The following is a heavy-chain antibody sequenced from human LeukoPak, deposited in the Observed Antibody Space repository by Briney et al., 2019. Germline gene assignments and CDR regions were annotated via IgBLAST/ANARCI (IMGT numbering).Heavy chain of an antibody. CDR2: ISSSSSYI. J-gene: IGHJ4*02. D-gene: IGHD3-3*01. V-gene: IGHV3-21*01. Sequence: PGGSLRLSCAASGFTFSSYSMNWVRQAPGKGLEWVSSISSSSSYIYYADSVKGRFTISRDNAKNSLYLQMNSLRAEDTAVYYCARDEAEYYDFWSGYYNPGIDYWGQGTLVTVSS. CDR3: ARDEAEYYDFWSGYYNPGIDY. CDR1: GFTFSSYS.